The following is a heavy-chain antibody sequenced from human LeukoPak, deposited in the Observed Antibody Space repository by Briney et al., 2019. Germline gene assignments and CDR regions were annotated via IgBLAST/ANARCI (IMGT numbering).Heavy chain of an antibody. D-gene: IGHD3-3*01. Sequence: GGSLRLSCAAAGFTFSSNAMSWVRQPPGKGLEWVSGISGSGGSTYYADSVKGRFTISRGKSKNTLYLQMNSLRVEDTAVYYCAKLESPYNYYGMDVWGQGTTVTVS. J-gene: IGHJ6*02. CDR1: GFTFSSNA. V-gene: IGHV3-23*01. CDR2: ISGSGGST. CDR3: AKLESPYNYYGMDV.